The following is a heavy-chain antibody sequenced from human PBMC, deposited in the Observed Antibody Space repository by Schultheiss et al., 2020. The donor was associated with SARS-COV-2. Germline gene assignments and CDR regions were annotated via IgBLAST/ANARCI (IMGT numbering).Heavy chain of an antibody. CDR3: ARGVGDY. CDR1: GFPFSSYS. V-gene: IGHV3-48*02. D-gene: IGHD5/OR15-5a*01. J-gene: IGHJ4*02. CDR2: ISSSSNSI. Sequence: GGSLRLSCAASGFPFSSYSMNWVRQAPGKGLEWVSYISSSSNSIYYADSVKGRFTISRDNAKNSLSLQMNSLRDEDTAVYYCARGVGDYWGQGALVTVSS.